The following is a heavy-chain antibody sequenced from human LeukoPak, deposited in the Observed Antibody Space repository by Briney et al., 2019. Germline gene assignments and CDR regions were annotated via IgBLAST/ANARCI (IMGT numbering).Heavy chain of an antibody. CDR2: ISWNSGSI. CDR1: GFTFDDYA. J-gene: IGHJ3*02. CDR3: AKDIGYGGNSDAFDI. Sequence: GRSLRLSCAASGFTFDDYAMHWVRQAPGKGLEWVAGISWNSGSIGYADSVKGRFTISRDNAKNSLYLQMNILRAEDTALYYCAKDIGYGGNSDAFDIWGQGTMVTVSS. D-gene: IGHD4-23*01. V-gene: IGHV3-9*01.